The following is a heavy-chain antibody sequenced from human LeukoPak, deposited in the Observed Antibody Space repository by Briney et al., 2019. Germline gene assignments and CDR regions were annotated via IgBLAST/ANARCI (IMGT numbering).Heavy chain of an antibody. CDR2: ISGSGGST. CDR1: GFTFSSYA. D-gene: IGHD3-10*01. Sequence: GGSLRLSCAASGFTFSSYAMSWVRQAPGKGLEWVSAISGSGGSTYYADSVKGRFTISRDNSKHTLYLQMNSLRAEDTAVYYCAKPLLWFGELYYFDYWGQGTLVTVSS. J-gene: IGHJ4*02. CDR3: AKPLLWFGELYYFDY. V-gene: IGHV3-23*01.